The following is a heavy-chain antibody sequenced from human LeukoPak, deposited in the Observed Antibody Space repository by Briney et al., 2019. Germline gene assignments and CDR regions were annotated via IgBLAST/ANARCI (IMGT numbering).Heavy chain of an antibody. J-gene: IGHJ4*02. V-gene: IGHV3-48*02. CDR2: ISSGSSTI. D-gene: IGHD6-19*01. CDR3: AKSSGWFLDY. Sequence: PGGSLRLSCSASGFTFSRYAMHWVRQAPGKGLEWLSYISSGSSTIYYADSVKGRFTISRDNAKNSLYLQMNSLRDEDTAVYYCAKSSGWFLDYWGQGALVTVSS. CDR1: GFTFSRYA.